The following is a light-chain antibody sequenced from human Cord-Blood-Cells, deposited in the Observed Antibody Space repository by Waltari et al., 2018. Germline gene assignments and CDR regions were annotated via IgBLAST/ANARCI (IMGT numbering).Light chain of an antibody. Sequence: QSALTQPASVSGSPGQSITISCTGTSSDVGSYNLVSWYQQHPGKAPKLMFYEGSKRPAGVSNRCSGSKSGNTAYLTISGLQAEDEADYYCCSYAGSSDVVFGGGTKLTVL. CDR1: SSDVGSYNL. CDR3: CSYAGSSDVV. CDR2: EGS. V-gene: IGLV2-23*01. J-gene: IGLJ2*01.